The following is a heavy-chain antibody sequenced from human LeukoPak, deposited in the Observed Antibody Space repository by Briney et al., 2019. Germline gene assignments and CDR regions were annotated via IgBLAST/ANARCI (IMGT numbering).Heavy chain of an antibody. CDR2: ISSSGSTT. J-gene: IGHJ4*02. D-gene: IGHD6-13*01. CDR3: AKVPTYSSSWYAFYFDY. V-gene: IGHV3-48*03. CDR1: GFTFSSYE. Sequence: GGSLRLSCAASGFTFSSYEMNWVRQAPGKGLEWASYISSSGSTTYYADSVKGRFTISRDNSKNTLFLQMNSLRAEDTAVYYCAKVPTYSSSWYAFYFDYWGQGTLVTVSS.